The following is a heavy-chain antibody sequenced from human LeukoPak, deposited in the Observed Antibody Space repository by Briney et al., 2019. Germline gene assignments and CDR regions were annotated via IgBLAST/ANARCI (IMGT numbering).Heavy chain of an antibody. CDR2: IYYSGST. Sequence: SETLSLTCIVSGGSISSISSNNYHWGWIRQPPGKGLEWIGSIYYSGSTYYNPSLKSRVTISVDTSKNQFSLKLSSVAAADTAVYYCARAVGADAFDIWGQGTMVTVSS. V-gene: IGHV4-39*01. CDR3: ARAVGADAFDI. J-gene: IGHJ3*02. D-gene: IGHD1-26*01. CDR1: GGSISSISSNNYH.